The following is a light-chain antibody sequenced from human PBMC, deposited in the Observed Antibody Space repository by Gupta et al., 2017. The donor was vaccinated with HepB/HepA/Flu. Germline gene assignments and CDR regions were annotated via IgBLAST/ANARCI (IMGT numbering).Light chain of an antibody. Sequence: QSALTQPPSASGSPGQSVTISCTGTSSDVGGYNYVSWYQQHPGKAPKLMIYEVSKRPSGVPDRFSCSKAGTTAFPTVSGLQAEDEAYYYGTSYAGSNNLGVFGGGTKLTVL. CDR1: SSDVGGYNY. V-gene: IGLV2-8*01. CDR2: EVS. CDR3: TSYAGSNNLGV. J-gene: IGLJ3*02.